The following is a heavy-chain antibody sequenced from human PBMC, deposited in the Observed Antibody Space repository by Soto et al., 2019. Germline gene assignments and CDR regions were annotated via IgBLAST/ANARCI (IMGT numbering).Heavy chain of an antibody. J-gene: IGHJ4*02. D-gene: IGHD5-12*01. V-gene: IGHV4-39*01. Sequence: QLQLQESGPGLVKPSETLSLTCTVSGGSISSSSYYWGWIRQPPGKGLEWIGSIYYSGSTYYNPSLKSRVTISVDTSKNQFSLKLSSVTAADTAVYYCARLGDGYQYYFDYWGQGTLVTVSS. CDR1: GGSISSSSYY. CDR3: ARLGDGYQYYFDY. CDR2: IYYSGST.